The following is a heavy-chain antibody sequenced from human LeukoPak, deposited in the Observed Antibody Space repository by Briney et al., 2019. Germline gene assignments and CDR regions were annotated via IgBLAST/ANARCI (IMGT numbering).Heavy chain of an antibody. CDR2: IYTSGST. CDR3: AAQYSSGWTPFDY. D-gene: IGHD6-19*01. V-gene: IGHV4-4*07. Sequence: PSETLSLTCTVSGGSISNYYWSWIRQPAGKGLEWIGRIYTSGSTNYNPSLKSRVTMSVDTSKNQFSLKLSSVTAADTAVYYCAAQYSSGWTPFDYWGQGTLVTVSS. J-gene: IGHJ4*02. CDR1: GGSISNYY.